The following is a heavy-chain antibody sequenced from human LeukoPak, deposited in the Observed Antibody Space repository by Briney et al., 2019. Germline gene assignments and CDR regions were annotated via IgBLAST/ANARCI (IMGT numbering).Heavy chain of an antibody. CDR1: GGSIRSYY. Sequence: SETLSLTCTVSGGSIRSYYWSWIRQPPGKGLEWIGNIYDRRSTSYNPSLKSRVTISVDTSKNQFSLKLSSVTAADTAVYYCATYTTAPNYYGSGSYYSWFDPWGQGTLVTVSS. V-gene: IGHV4-4*09. CDR2: IYDRRST. CDR3: ATYTTAPNYYGSGSYYSWFDP. D-gene: IGHD3-10*01. J-gene: IGHJ5*02.